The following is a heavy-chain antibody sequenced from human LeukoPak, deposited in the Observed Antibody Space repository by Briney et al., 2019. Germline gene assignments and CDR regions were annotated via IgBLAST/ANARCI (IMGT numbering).Heavy chain of an antibody. V-gene: IGHV3-23*01. Sequence: GGSLRLSCAASGLTFTNFAMSWVRQAPGKGLESVATISDSDDSTYYADSVLGRFTISRDNSKNTLYLQMNSLRAEDTAVYYCGGNGYYFDYWGQGTLVTVSS. CDR3: GGNGYYFDY. D-gene: IGHD4-23*01. J-gene: IGHJ4*02. CDR1: GLTFTNFA. CDR2: ISDSDDST.